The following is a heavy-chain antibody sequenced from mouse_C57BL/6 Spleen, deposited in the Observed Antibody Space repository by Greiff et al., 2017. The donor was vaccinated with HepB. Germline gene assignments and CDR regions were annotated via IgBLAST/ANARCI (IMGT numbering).Heavy chain of an antibody. CDR1: GFTFSDYY. D-gene: IGHD2-3*01. J-gene: IGHJ1*03. Sequence: EVKLMESEGGLVQPGSSMKLSCTASGFTFSDYYMAWVRQVPEKGLERVANINYDGSSTYYLDSLKSRFIISRDNAKNILYLQMSSLKSEDTATYYCARDDYDGYYEYFDVWGTGTTVTVSS. CDR2: INYDGSST. V-gene: IGHV5-16*01. CDR3: ARDDYDGYYEYFDV.